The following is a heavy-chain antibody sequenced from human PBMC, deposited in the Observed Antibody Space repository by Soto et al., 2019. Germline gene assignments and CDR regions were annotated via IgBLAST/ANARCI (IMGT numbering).Heavy chain of an antibody. D-gene: IGHD5-18*01. V-gene: IGHV3-9*01. CDR2: ISWNSGNI. CDR3: VRSKGGYSYGTPFDY. Sequence: EVQLEESGGALVQPGRSLRLSCAASGFTFDDYAMHWVRQVLGKGLGWVSSISWNSGNIVYADSVKGRFTTSRDNAKNSLYLQMNGLRPEDTALYYCVRSKGGYSYGTPFDYWGQGTLVTVSS. CDR1: GFTFDDYA. J-gene: IGHJ4*02.